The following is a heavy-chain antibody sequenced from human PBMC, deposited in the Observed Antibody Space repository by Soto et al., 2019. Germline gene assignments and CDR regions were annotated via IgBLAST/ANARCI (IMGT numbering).Heavy chain of an antibody. Sequence: PSETLSLTCAVYGGSFSGYYWSWIRQPPGKGLEWIGEINHSGSTNYNPSLKSRVTISVDTSKNQFSLKLSSVTAADTAVYYCARGLDGNNWFDPWGQGTLVTVSS. CDR1: GGSFSGYY. J-gene: IGHJ5*02. CDR3: ARGLDGNNWFDP. V-gene: IGHV4-34*01. CDR2: INHSGST.